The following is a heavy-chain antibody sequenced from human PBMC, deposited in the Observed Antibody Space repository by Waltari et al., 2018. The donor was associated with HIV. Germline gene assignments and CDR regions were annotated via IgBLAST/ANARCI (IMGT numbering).Heavy chain of an antibody. CDR3: AREDNVEMTTTFDF. Sequence: QVHLVESGGGVVQPGRSLRLSCATSGFTFSNSAIHWVRQAPGKGLEWVSAISKDGMNKYYRDSVKGRFTISRDNDRKTLSLEMNSLRSDDTATYYCAREDNVEMTTTFDFWGQGALVTVSS. CDR2: ISKDGMNK. CDR1: GFTFSNSA. D-gene: IGHD1-1*01. J-gene: IGHJ4*02. V-gene: IGHV3-30*04.